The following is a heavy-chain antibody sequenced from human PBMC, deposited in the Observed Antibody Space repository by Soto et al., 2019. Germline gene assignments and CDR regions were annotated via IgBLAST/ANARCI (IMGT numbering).Heavy chain of an antibody. CDR3: ARVKVGEFVPSAPSLYGMDV. J-gene: IGHJ6*02. CDR2: IIPMFGTV. CDR1: GGTFSRYT. Sequence: QVQLVQSRAGVKKPGSSVKVSCKASGGTFSRYTITWVRQAPGQGLAWMGRIIPMFGTVSYAQKFQGRVTITADESTSTAYMELTSLRSEDTAVYYCARVKVGEFVPSAPSLYGMDVWGQGTTVTVSS. V-gene: IGHV1-69*18. D-gene: IGHD3-16*01.